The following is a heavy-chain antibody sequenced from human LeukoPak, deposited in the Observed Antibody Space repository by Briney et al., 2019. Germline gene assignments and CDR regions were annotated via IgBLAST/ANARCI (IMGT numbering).Heavy chain of an antibody. CDR2: ISSSSSYI. Sequence: PGGSLRLSCAASGFTFSSYEMNWVRQAPGKGLEWVSSISSSSSYIYSADSVKGRFTISRDNAKNSLYLQMNSLRAEDTAVYYCARDFNYGAFDIWGQGTMVTVSS. D-gene: IGHD3-16*01. J-gene: IGHJ3*02. CDR3: ARDFNYGAFDI. V-gene: IGHV3-21*01. CDR1: GFTFSSYE.